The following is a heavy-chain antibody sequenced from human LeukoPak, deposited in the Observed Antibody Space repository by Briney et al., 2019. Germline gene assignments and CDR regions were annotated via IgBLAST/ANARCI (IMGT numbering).Heavy chain of an antibody. CDR1: GFTVSSNY. J-gene: IGHJ3*02. V-gene: IGHV3-66*02. CDR3: ARDNSHSNIYSTRGNAFDI. CDR2: IYSGGST. Sequence: GGSLRLSCAASGFTVSSNYMSWVRQAPGKGLEWVSVIYSGGSTYYADSVKGRFTISRDNSKNTLYLQMSSLRTEDTAVYYCARDNSHSNIYSTRGNAFDIWGRGTMVSVSS. D-gene: IGHD2-15*01.